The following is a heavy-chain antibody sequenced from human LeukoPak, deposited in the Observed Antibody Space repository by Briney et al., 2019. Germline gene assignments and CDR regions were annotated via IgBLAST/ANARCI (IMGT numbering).Heavy chain of an antibody. Sequence: GGTLRLSCAASGFTFSSYGMSWVRQAPGKGLEWVSAISGSGGSTYYADSVKGRFTISRDNSKNTLYLQMNSLRAEDTAVYYCARAGYSSSWYGLLPHYFDYWGQGTLVTVSS. CDR2: ISGSGGST. V-gene: IGHV3-23*01. CDR3: ARAGYSSSWYGLLPHYFDY. J-gene: IGHJ4*02. D-gene: IGHD6-13*01. CDR1: GFTFSSYG.